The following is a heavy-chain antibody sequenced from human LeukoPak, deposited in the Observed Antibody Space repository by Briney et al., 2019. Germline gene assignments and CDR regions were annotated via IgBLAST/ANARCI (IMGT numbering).Heavy chain of an antibody. D-gene: IGHD3-22*01. CDR2: ISAYNGNT. V-gene: IGHV1-18*01. CDR3: ARDFGRAPYYYDSSGYYTPYYGMDV. J-gene: IGHJ6*02. CDR1: GYTFTSYG. Sequence: ASVKVSCKASGYTFTSYGISWLRQAPGQGLEWMGWISAYNGNTNYAQKLQGRVTMTTDTSTSTAYMELRSLRSDDTAVYYCARDFGRAPYYYDSSGYYTPYYGMDVWGQGTTVTVSS.